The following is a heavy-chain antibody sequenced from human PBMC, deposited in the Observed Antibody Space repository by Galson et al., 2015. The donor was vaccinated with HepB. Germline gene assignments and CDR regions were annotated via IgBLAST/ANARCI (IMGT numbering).Heavy chain of an antibody. J-gene: IGHJ4*02. D-gene: IGHD5-24*01. Sequence: CAISGDSVSSTTTSWNWIRQSPSRGLEWLGRTYYRSKWYIDYAVSVKSRLTITPDTSKNQFSLKMTSVTAADTAVYFCSRGNLGSDGYNLIYWGQGILVAVSS. CDR1: GDSVSSTTTS. V-gene: IGHV6-1*01. CDR3: SRGNLGSDGYNLIY. CDR2: TYYRSKWYI.